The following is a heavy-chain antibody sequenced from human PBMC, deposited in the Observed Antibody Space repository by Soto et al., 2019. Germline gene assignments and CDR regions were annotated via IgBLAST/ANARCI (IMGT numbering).Heavy chain of an antibody. V-gene: IGHV3-11*01. CDR1: GFTFSDYY. J-gene: IGHJ4*02. Sequence: GVSLILSCAGSGFTFSDYYMSWIRQAPGKGLEWVSYISSSGSTIYYADSVKGRFTISRDNAKNSLYLQMNSLRAEDTAVYYCARAVAANFDYWGQGTLVTVSS. CDR3: ARAVAANFDY. D-gene: IGHD2-15*01. CDR2: ISSSGSTI.